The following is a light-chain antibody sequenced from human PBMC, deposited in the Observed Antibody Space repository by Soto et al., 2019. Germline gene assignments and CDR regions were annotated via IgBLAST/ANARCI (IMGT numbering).Light chain of an antibody. J-gene: IGKJ4*01. V-gene: IGKV1-5*03. Sequence: DIQVTQSSPTLSASVGDRVTITCRASQNIGTWLAWYQAKPGKAPKLLIYKASSLESGVPSRFSGSGSGTEFTLTISSLQPDDFGSYYCQQYKSYPLTFGGGTKVEIK. CDR2: KAS. CDR3: QQYKSYPLT. CDR1: QNIGTW.